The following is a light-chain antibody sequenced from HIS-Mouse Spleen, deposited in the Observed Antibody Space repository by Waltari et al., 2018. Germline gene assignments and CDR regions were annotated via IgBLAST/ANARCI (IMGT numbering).Light chain of an antibody. J-gene: IGLJ3*02. CDR1: RGSSPRNY. V-gene: IGLV6-57*02. Sequence: NFMLTQPHSVSESPGKTVTISCTGRRGSSPRNYVHSHQQRPGSAPTTVIYEDNQRPSGVPDRFSGSIDSSSNSASLTISGLKTEDEADYYCQSYDSSNQGVFGGGTKLTVL. CDR2: EDN. CDR3: QSYDSSNQGV.